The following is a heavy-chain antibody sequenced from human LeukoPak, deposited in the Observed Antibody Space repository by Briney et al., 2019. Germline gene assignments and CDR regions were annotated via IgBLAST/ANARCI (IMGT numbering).Heavy chain of an antibody. CDR3: ARSDTGIMAGTHRSGSFDN. Sequence: GRSLRLSCAASGFTFSSYDMHWVRQAPGKGLEWVAVISYDGSNKYYADSVKGRFTISRDNSKNTLYLQMNSLIAEDTAVYYCARSDTGIMAGTHRSGSFDNWGQGTLVTVSS. D-gene: IGHD6-19*01. V-gene: IGHV3-30-3*01. CDR1: GFTFSSYD. CDR2: ISYDGSNK. J-gene: IGHJ4*02.